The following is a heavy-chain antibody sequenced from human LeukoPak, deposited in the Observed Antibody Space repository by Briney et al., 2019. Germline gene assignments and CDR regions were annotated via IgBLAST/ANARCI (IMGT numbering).Heavy chain of an antibody. CDR1: GFSFSSYW. CDR2: IKEDGSET. Sequence: GGSLRLSCAASGFSFSSYWMNWVRQAPGKGLEWLANIKEDGSETYYVDSVQGRFSISRDNAKNSLYLQMSSLKAEDTAIYYCGVVVWGKGTTVTVSS. V-gene: IGHV3-7*01. J-gene: IGHJ6*04. CDR3: GVVV.